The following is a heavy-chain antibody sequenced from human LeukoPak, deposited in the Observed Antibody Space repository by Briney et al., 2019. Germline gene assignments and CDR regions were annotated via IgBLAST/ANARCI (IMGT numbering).Heavy chain of an antibody. CDR1: GGSISSGAYY. CDR3: ARVFIGSRNILNFDK. CDR2: IHYSGGT. Sequence: PSQTLSLTCTVSGGSISSGAYYWSWIRQRPEKGLEWIGYIHYSGGTYYNPSLKSRVIVSVDTSKNQFSLKLSSVTAADTAVYYCARVFIGSRNILNFDKWGQGTLVTVSS. D-gene: IGHD3-10*01. V-gene: IGHV4-31*03. J-gene: IGHJ4*02.